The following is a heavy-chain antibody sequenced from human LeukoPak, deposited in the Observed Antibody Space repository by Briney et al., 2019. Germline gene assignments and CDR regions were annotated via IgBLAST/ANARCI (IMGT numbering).Heavy chain of an antibody. CDR1: GFTFSSYA. Sequence: GGSLRLSCAASGFTFSSYAMDWVRQAPGKGLKWVSGIIGSDATTYYADSVKGRFTISRDNSKNTLYLQMNSLRAEDTAVYYCAKGTTGSYYSAQNNWGQGTLVTVSS. CDR2: IIGSDATT. V-gene: IGHV3-23*01. CDR3: AKGTTGSYYSAQNN. J-gene: IGHJ4*02. D-gene: IGHD1-26*01.